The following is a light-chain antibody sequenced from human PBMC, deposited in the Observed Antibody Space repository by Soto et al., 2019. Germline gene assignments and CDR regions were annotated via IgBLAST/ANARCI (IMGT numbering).Light chain of an antibody. Sequence: DIVMTQSPDSLAVSLGERAAFNCKSSQSVLSTSNNKNYLGWYQQKSGQPPKLLIYWASTRESGVPERFSGSGSGTDFTLTISSLQAEDVATYYCQHYYSIPWTFGQGTRVEIK. CDR1: QSVLSTSNNKNY. V-gene: IGKV4-1*01. J-gene: IGKJ1*01. CDR3: QHYYSIPWT. CDR2: WAS.